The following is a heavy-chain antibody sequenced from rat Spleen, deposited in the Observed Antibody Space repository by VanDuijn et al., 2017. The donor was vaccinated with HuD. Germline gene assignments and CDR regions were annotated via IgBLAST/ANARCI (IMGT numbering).Heavy chain of an antibody. V-gene: IGHV5-31*01. Sequence: EVQLVESGGGLVQPGRSLKLSCTASGFTFNNYWMTWIRQAPGKGLEWVASITNTGGSSTYRDSVKGRFTISRDNAKSTQYLQMDSLRSEDTATYYCASRRGDHYFDYWGQGVMVTVSS. CDR3: ASRRGDHYFDY. J-gene: IGHJ2*01. CDR2: ITNTGGSS. D-gene: IGHD4-2*01. CDR1: GFTFNNYW.